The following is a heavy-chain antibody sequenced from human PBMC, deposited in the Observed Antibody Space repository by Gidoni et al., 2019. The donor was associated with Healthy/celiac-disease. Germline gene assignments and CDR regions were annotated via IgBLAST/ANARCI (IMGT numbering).Heavy chain of an antibody. J-gene: IGHJ3*02. D-gene: IGHD4-17*01. CDR2: IYPGDSDT. CDR3: ATFPRYGGKIGGAFDI. CDR1: GYSFTSYW. V-gene: IGHV5-51*01. Sequence: EVQLVQSGAEVKKPGESLKISCKDSGYSFTSYWIGWVRQMPGKGLEWMGIIYPGDSDTRYSPSFQGQVSISADKSISTAYLQWSSLKASDTAMYYCATFPRYGGKIGGAFDIWGQGTMVTVSS.